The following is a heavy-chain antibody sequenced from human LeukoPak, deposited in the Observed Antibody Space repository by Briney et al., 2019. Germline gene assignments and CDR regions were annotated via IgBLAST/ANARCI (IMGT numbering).Heavy chain of an antibody. J-gene: IGHJ4*02. CDR2: ISPYNGDT. CDR3: ARDKSRYNYGYNY. CDR1: GYTFITYG. V-gene: IGHV1-18*01. D-gene: IGHD5-18*01. Sequence: ASVKVSCKASGYTFITYGVNWVRQAPGQGLDWMGWISPYNGDTKYAQKFQGRVTVTTDTSTSTVYMELRSLRPDDTAVYYCARDKSRYNYGYNYWGRGTLVTVSS.